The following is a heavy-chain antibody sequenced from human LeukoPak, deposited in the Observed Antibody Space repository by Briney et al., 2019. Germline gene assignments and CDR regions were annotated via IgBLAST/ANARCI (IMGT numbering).Heavy chain of an antibody. CDR1: GGTFSSYA. Sequence: SVTVSCKASGGTFSSYAISWVRQAPGQGREWMGGIIPIFGTANYAQKFQGRVTITADESTSTAYMELSSLRSEDTAVYYCAREGYSSTDTYYFDYWGQGTLVTVSS. CDR3: AREGYSSTDTYYFDY. V-gene: IGHV1-69*13. CDR2: IIPIFGTA. D-gene: IGHD6-13*01. J-gene: IGHJ4*02.